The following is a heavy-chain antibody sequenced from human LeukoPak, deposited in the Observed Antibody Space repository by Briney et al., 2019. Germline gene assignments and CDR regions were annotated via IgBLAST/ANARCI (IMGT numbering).Heavy chain of an antibody. D-gene: IGHD4-17*01. Sequence: GGSLRLSCAASGFTFRSYGMDWGRQAPGKGLEWVAFIRYDGNNKDYADSVKGRFTISRDNSKNTLYLQMNSLRAEDTAVYYCAKGYGDLVAFDIWGQGTMVTVSS. CDR2: IRYDGNNK. CDR1: GFTFRSYG. V-gene: IGHV3-30*02. CDR3: AKGYGDLVAFDI. J-gene: IGHJ3*02.